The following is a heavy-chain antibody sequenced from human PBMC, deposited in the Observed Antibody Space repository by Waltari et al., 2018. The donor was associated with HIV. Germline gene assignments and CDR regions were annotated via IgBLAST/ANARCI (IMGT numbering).Heavy chain of an antibody. Sequence: QVQLQESGPGLVKPSETLSLTCTVSSGSISSSSSYWGWIRQPPGRGMEWVGNLYDFGRTYYTPTLKSRVTLSVDTSKNQFSLKLSSVSAADTSVYYCANLPFVYFDYCGQGTLVTVSS. CDR1: SGSISSSSSY. CDR2: LYDFGRT. J-gene: IGHJ4*02. V-gene: IGHV4-39*01. CDR3: ANLPFVYFDY.